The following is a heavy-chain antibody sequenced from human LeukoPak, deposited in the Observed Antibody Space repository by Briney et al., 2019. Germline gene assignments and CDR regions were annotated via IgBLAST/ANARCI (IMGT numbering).Heavy chain of an antibody. D-gene: IGHD3-10*01. CDR3: VKDSSSGSYFDY. CDR2: ISSNGGST. J-gene: IGHJ4*02. V-gene: IGHV3-64D*06. CDR1: GFTFSRYA. Sequence: PGGSLRLSCSASGFTFSRYAMHWVRQAPGKGLEYVSAISSNGGSTYYADSVKGRFTISRDNSRNTLHLQMSSLRVKDTAVYSCVKDSSSGSYFDYWGQGTLVTVSS.